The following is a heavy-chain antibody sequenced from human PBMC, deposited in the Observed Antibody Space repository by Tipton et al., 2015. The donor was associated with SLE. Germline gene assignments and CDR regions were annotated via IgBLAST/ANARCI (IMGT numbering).Heavy chain of an antibody. CDR3: ASRRITIFGVAPAAFDI. J-gene: IGHJ3*02. CDR2: INHSGST. V-gene: IGHV4-34*01. D-gene: IGHD3-3*01. CDR1: GGSFSGYD. Sequence: TLSLTCAVYGGSFSGYDWSWIRQPPGKGLEWIGEINHSGSTNYNPSLKSRVTISVDTSKNQLSLKLSSVTAADTAVYYCASRRITIFGVAPAAFDIWGQGTMVTVSS.